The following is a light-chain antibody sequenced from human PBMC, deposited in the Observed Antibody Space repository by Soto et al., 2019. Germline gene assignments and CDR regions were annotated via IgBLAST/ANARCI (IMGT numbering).Light chain of an antibody. V-gene: IGLV3-21*04. CDR1: NIGSKS. J-gene: IGLJ2*01. CDR2: YDS. CDR3: QVWDSSSDHPV. Sequence: SYELTQPPSVSVAPVKTARITCGGTNIGSKSVHWYQQKPGQAPVLVIYYDSDRPSGIPERFSGSNSGNTATLTISRVEDGDEADYYCQVWDSSSDHPVFGGGTKLTVL.